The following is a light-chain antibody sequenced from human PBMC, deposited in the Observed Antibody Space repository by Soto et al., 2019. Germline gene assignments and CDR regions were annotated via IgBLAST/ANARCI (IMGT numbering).Light chain of an antibody. V-gene: IGKV3-20*01. Sequence: EIVLTQSPGTLSLSPGERATLSCRASQSVSSSTSLAWYQQKTGQAPRLLIYGASSRAVGVPDRFSGSGSGTDFTLTISRLEPEDFAVYYCQQYCDSPLTFGGGTKVE. CDR2: GAS. CDR1: QSVSSSTS. J-gene: IGKJ4*01. CDR3: QQYCDSPLT.